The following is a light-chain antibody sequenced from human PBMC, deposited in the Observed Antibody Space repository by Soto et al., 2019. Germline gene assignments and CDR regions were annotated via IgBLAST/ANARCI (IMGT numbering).Light chain of an antibody. CDR1: QSIGNW. V-gene: IGKV1-5*03. J-gene: IGKJ1*01. Sequence: DIQMTQSPSTLSASVGDRVTITCRASQSIGNWLAWYQQKPGKAPKLLIYNSSTLDSGVTSRFSGSGSGVEFTLTICSLQPDDFANYYCQQCDGYYRTFGQGTKVEIK. CDR3: QQCDGYYRT. CDR2: NSS.